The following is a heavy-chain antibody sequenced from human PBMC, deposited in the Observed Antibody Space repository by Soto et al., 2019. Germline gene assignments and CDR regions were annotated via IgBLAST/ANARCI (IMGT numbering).Heavy chain of an antibody. CDR3: ARSEYQLLIQGQAYYFDY. CDR1: GDSISTRSFN. V-gene: IGHV4-39*02. D-gene: IGHD2-2*01. Sequence: SETLSLTCAVSGDSISTRSFNWGWIRQPPGKGLEWIVSIYYGGNTYYNPSLRSRVTISVDTSKNHFSLKLSSVTAADTAVYYCARSEYQLLIQGQAYYFDYWGQGTLVTVSS. J-gene: IGHJ4*02. CDR2: IYYGGNT.